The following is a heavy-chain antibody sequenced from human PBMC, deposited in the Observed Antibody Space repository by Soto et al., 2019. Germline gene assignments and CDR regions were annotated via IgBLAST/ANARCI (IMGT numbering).Heavy chain of an antibody. V-gene: IGHV1-2*04. CDR3: ARVRGSSSWSDAFDI. CDR2: INPNSGGT. D-gene: IGHD6-13*01. J-gene: IGHJ3*02. CDR1: GYTFTGYY. Sequence: QVQLVQSGAEVKKPGASVKVSCKASGYTFTGYYMHWVRQAPGQGLEWMGWINPNSGGTNYAQKFQGWVTMTRDTSISTAYMELSRLRSDDTAVYYCARVRGSSSWSDAFDIWGQGTMLTVSS.